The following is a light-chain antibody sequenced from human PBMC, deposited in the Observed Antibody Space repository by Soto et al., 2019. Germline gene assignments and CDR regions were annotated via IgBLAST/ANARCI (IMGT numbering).Light chain of an antibody. V-gene: IGKV1D-8*03. Sequence: VLLMTHAPSLLSSSTGDRFTITCRTSQGVSTYVAWYQQKPGKPPKPLIYAASTLHSGVPARFSGSGSGTDFTLTISRLEPEDFAVYYCQQYGSSPITFGQGTRLEIK. CDR2: AAS. CDR1: QGVSTY. J-gene: IGKJ5*01. CDR3: QQYGSSPIT.